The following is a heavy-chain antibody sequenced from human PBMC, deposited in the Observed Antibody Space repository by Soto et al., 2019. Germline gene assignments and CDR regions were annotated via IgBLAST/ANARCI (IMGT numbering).Heavy chain of an antibody. J-gene: IGHJ6*02. V-gene: IGHV3-30*18. CDR3: AKDFKVSGSHYGTLNYYYGMDV. CDR2: ISYDGYLK. Sequence: GGSLRLSCAASGFTFSSYSMNWVRQAPGKGLEWVAVISYDGYLKYYVDAVKGRFTVARDNSKNTLFLEMNSLRVEDTAVYFCAKDFKVSGSHYGTLNYYYGMDVWGQGTTVTVSS. D-gene: IGHD3-10*01. CDR1: GFTFSSYS.